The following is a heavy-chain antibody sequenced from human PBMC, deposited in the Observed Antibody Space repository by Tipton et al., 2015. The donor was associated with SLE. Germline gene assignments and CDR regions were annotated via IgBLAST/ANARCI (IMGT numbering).Heavy chain of an antibody. CDR2: IYHSGRT. V-gene: IGHV4-38-2*02. Sequence: LRLSCAVSGYSISSGFYWGWIRQPPGKGLEWIGSIYHSGRTYYNPSLKSRVTISVDTSKNQFSLKLSSVTAADTAVYYCARDLTYGDYLLGSFDIWGQGTMVTASS. CDR1: GYSISSGFY. D-gene: IGHD4-17*01. CDR3: ARDLTYGDYLLGSFDI. J-gene: IGHJ3*02.